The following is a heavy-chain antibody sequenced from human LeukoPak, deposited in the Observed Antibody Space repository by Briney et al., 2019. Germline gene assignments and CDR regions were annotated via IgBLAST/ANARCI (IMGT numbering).Heavy chain of an antibody. V-gene: IGHV4-59*01. D-gene: IGHD6-13*01. Sequence: SETLSLTCTVSGGSISSYYWSWIRQPPGKGLEWIGYIYYSGSTNYNPSLKSRVTISVDTSKNQFSLKLSSLSAADTAVYYCARDHRPRHSSSWYEGLGYWGQGTLVTVSS. CDR1: GGSISSYY. J-gene: IGHJ4*02. CDR2: IYYSGST. CDR3: ARDHRPRHSSSWYEGLGY.